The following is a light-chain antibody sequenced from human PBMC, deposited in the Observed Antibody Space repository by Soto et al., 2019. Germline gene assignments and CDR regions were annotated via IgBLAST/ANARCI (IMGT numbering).Light chain of an antibody. Sequence: LTQPASVSGSPGQSITISCTGTSSDVGGYNYISWYQQHPGKAPKLMIYDVSNRPSGVSNRFSGSKSGNTASLTISGLQAEDEADYYCSSYTSSSTYVFGTGTKVTVL. J-gene: IGLJ1*01. V-gene: IGLV2-14*03. CDR3: SSYTSSSTYV. CDR2: DVS. CDR1: SSDVGGYNY.